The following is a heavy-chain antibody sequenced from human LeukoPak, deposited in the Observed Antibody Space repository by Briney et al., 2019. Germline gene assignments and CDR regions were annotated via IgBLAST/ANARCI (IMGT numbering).Heavy chain of an antibody. V-gene: IGHV4-34*01. CDR2: INHSGST. D-gene: IGHD3-22*01. J-gene: IGHJ4*02. Sequence: PSETLSLTCAVYGGSFSGYYWSWIRQPPGKGLEWIGEINHSGSTNYNPSLKSRVTISVDTSKNQFSLKLSSATAADTAVYYCARGPYYYDKFDYWGQGTLVTVSS. CDR3: ARGPYYYDKFDY. CDR1: GGSFSGYY.